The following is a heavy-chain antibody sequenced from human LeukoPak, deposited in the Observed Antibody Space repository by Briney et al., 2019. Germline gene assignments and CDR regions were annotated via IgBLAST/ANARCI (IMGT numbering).Heavy chain of an antibody. D-gene: IGHD3-22*01. CDR2: FDPEDGET. V-gene: IGHV1-24*01. CDR1: GYTLTELS. J-gene: IGHJ5*02. Sequence: GASVKVSCKVSGYTLTELSMHWVRQAPGKGLEWMGGFDPEDGETIYAQKFQGRVTMTEVTSTDTAYMELSSLRSEDTAVYYCATDRGFYDSSGYYFNWFDPWGQGTLVTVSS. CDR3: ATDRGFYDSSGYYFNWFDP.